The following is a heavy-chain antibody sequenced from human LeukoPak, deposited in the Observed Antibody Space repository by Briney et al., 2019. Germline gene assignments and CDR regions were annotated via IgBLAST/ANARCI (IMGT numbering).Heavy chain of an antibody. J-gene: IGHJ4*02. D-gene: IGHD6-13*01. V-gene: IGHV1-2*02. CDR3: AIQSGIAEASGFDS. Sequence: ASVTHPCKACGYTFTAYYIHWVRQAPGQGLEWMGWINPNTGGTNYAQKFQGRVTMTRDTSISTAYMELSSLISDDTAVYYCAIQSGIAEASGFDSWGQVILVTVSS. CDR2: INPNTGGT. CDR1: GYTFTAYY.